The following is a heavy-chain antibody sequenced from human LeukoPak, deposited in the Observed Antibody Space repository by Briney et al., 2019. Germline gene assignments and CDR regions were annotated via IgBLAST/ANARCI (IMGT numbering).Heavy chain of an antibody. CDR2: IYQSGSA. CDR1: GYSITSGYY. CDR3: ARLVFGNDHGDYNFDS. V-gene: IGHV4-38-2*02. D-gene: IGHD4-17*01. Sequence: SETLSLTCTVSGYSITSGYYWGWIRQPPGKGLEWIGNIYQSGSAYYNPSLRSRVTISVDTSKNQFSLKLRSVTAADTAVYYCARLVFGNDHGDYNFDSWGQGTLVTVSS. J-gene: IGHJ4*02.